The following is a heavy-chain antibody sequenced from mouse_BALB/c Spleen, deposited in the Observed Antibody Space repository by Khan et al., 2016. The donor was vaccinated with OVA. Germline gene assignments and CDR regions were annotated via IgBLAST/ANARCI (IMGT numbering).Heavy chain of an antibody. CDR2: ISYSDST. CDR1: GYSITSGYG. V-gene: IGHV3-2*02. Sequence: VQLKESGPGLVKPSQSLSLTCTVTGYSITSGYGWNWIRQFPGNKLEWMGYISYSDSTNYNPSLKSRISITRDTSKNQFFLQSNSVTTEDTATYYCARTARIKYWGQGTTLTVSS. J-gene: IGHJ2*01. CDR3: ARTARIKY. D-gene: IGHD1-2*01.